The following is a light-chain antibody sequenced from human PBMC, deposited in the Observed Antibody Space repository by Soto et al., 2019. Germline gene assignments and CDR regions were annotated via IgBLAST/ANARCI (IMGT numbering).Light chain of an antibody. V-gene: IGKV3-20*01. Sequence: EIVLTQSPGTLSLSPGERATLSCRASQSVTSSFLAWYQQKPGQAPRLLIYGASSRATGIPDRFSGSGSGTDFTLTISRLEPEDFALYYCQQYDSSPSTFGPGTYVDIK. CDR3: QQYDSSPST. CDR1: QSVTSSF. CDR2: GAS. J-gene: IGKJ3*01.